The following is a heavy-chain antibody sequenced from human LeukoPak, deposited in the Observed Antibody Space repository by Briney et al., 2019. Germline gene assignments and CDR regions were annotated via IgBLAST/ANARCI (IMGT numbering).Heavy chain of an antibody. CDR1: GGSISSYY. D-gene: IGHD5-24*01. J-gene: IGHJ4*02. CDR2: IYYSGST. CDR3: ARILTPRRDGYNYYFDY. Sequence: SETLSLTCTVSGGSISSYYWSWIRQPPGKGLEWIGYIYYSGSTNYNPSLKSRVTISVDTSKNQFSLKLSSVTAADTAVYYCARILTPRRDGYNYYFDYWGRGTLVTVSS. V-gene: IGHV4-59*12.